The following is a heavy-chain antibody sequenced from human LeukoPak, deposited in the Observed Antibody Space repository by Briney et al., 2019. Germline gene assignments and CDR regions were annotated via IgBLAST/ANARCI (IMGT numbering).Heavy chain of an antibody. V-gene: IGHV1-18*01. J-gene: IGHJ4*02. Sequence: ASVKVSCKASGYTFTSYGISWVRQAPGQGLEWMGWISAYNGNTNYAQKLQGRVTMTTDTSTSTAYMELRSMRSDDTAVYYCARDLPLNSGYDQTVDYWGQGTLVTVSS. D-gene: IGHD5-12*01. CDR2: ISAYNGNT. CDR3: ARDLPLNSGYDQTVDY. CDR1: GYTFTSYG.